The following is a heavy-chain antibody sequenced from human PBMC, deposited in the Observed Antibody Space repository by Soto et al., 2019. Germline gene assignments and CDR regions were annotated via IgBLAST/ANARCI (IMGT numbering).Heavy chain of an antibody. CDR2: ISGSGGST. Sequence: GGSLRLSCAASGFTFSRYVMSGVRQAPGKGLEWVSAISGSGGSTYYADSVKGRFTISRDNSKNTLYLQMNSLRAEDTAVYYCANLAVGRFGEGDYWGQGTLVTVSS. CDR1: GFTFSRYV. J-gene: IGHJ4*02. V-gene: IGHV3-23*01. D-gene: IGHD3-10*01. CDR3: ANLAVGRFGEGDY.